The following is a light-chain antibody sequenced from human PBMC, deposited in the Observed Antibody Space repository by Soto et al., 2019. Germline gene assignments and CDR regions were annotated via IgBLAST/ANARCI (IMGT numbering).Light chain of an antibody. CDR1: SSDVGAYDY. Sequence: QSALTQPASVSGSPGQSITISCTGTSSDVGAYDYVSWYQQHPGTAPKLIISEVSNRPSGVSDRFSGSKSANTASLTISGLLAEDEADYYCSSYTTDTTWVFGGGTKLTVL. J-gene: IGLJ3*02. CDR2: EVS. V-gene: IGLV2-14*01. CDR3: SSYTTDTTWV.